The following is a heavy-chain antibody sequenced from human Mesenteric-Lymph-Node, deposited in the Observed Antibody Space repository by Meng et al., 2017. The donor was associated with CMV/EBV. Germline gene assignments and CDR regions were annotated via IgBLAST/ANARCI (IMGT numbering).Heavy chain of an antibody. CDR1: GFTFSDYT. D-gene: IGHD2-2*01. Sequence: GESLKISCAASGFTFSDYTVNWVRQAPGKGLEWVSSISSSSSYIYYADSLKGRFTISRDNAKKSLYLQMNSLRVEDTAIYYCARDRCSSTGCYSDYWGQGTLVTVSS. CDR2: ISSSSSYI. J-gene: IGHJ4*02. V-gene: IGHV3-21*01. CDR3: ARDRCSSTGCYSDY.